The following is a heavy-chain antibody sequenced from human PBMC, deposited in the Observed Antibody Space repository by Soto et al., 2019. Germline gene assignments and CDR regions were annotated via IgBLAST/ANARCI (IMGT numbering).Heavy chain of an antibody. V-gene: IGHV3-23*01. D-gene: IGHD5-12*01. CDR1: VFTVSSNY. CDR2: ISGIGHST. J-gene: IGHJ4*02. Sequence: GGSLRLSCAASVFTVSSNYMRWVRQSPGKGLEWVSAISGIGHSTYYADSVKGRFTISRDNSKNTLYLQMNSLRAEDTAVYYCPKRIMATIGHFDSWGQGTLLTVSS. CDR3: PKRIMATIGHFDS.